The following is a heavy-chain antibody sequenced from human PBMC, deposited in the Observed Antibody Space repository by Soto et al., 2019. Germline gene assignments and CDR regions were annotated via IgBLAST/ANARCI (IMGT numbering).Heavy chain of an antibody. CDR2: INVYSGNT. J-gene: IGHJ6*02. CDR3: ARIKASSMDL. D-gene: IGHD3-16*01. V-gene: IGHV1-18*01. CDR1: GYPFVSYG. Sequence: QVQLVQSGGEVKKPGASVKVSCNTSGYPFVSYGIAWVRQAPGQGLEWMGWINVYSGNTDYAQKFRDRITVTTDTSTSTAYMELRGLRSDDTGVYYCARIKASSMDLWGQGTALTVSS.